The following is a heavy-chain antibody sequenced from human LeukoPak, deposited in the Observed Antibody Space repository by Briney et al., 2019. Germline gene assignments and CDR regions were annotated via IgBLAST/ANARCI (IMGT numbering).Heavy chain of an antibody. D-gene: IGHD5-12*01. CDR1: GGSISSTSYY. V-gene: IGHV4-39*07. J-gene: IGHJ3*02. CDR3: ARVKEASAFDI. Sequence: SETLSLTCVVSGGSISSTSYYWGWIRQPPGKGLEWIGSIYYSGSTYYSPSLKSRVTISVDTSKNQFSLKLSSVTAADTAVYYCARVKEASAFDIWGQGTTVTVSS. CDR2: IYYSGST.